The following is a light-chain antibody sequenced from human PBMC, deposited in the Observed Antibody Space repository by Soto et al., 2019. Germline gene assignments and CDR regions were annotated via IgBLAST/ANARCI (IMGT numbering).Light chain of an antibody. J-gene: IGLJ3*02. V-gene: IGLV1-40*01. CDR1: SSNIGAGYD. CDR3: QSYDSSLSGSV. CDR2: GNS. Sequence: QSVLTQPPSVSGAPGQWVTISCTRSSSNIGAGYDVHWYQQLPGTAPKLLIYGNSNRPSGVPDRFSGSKSGTSASLAITGLQAEDEADYYCQSYDSSLSGSVFGGGTKLTVL.